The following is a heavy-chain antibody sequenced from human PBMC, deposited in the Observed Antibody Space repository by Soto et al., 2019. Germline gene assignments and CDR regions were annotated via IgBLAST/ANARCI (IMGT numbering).Heavy chain of an antibody. CDR1: GGSISSYY. CDR3: ARHLSYYDSSGLDY. Sequence: PSETLSLTCTVSGGSISSYYWSWIRQPPGKGLEWIGYIYYSGSTNYNPSLKSRVTISVDTSKNQFSLKLSSVTAADTAVYYCARHLSYYDSSGLDYWGQGTLVTVSS. V-gene: IGHV4-59*08. D-gene: IGHD3-22*01. CDR2: IYYSGST. J-gene: IGHJ4*02.